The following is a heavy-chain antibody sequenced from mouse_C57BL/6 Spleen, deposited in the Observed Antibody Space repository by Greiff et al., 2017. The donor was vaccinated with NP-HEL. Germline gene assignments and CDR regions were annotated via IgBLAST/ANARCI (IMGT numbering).Heavy chain of an antibody. CDR3: ARYSYLYAMDY. Sequence: VKLMESGPELVKPGASVKISCKASGYAFSSYWMNWVKQRPGKGLEWIGRIYPGDGDTNYNGKFKGKATLTADKSSSTAYMQLSSLTSEDSAVYFCARYSYLYAMDYWGQGTSVTVSS. CDR2: IYPGDGDT. CDR1: GYAFSSYW. D-gene: IGHD2-12*01. V-gene: IGHV1-82*01. J-gene: IGHJ4*01.